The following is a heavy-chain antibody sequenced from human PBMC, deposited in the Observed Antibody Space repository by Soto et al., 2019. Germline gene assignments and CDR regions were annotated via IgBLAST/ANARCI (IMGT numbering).Heavy chain of an antibody. CDR2: INHSGST. D-gene: IGHD6-19*01. CDR3: ARVRWGIAVAGTGLNYYYGMDV. J-gene: IGHJ6*02. V-gene: IGHV4-34*01. Sequence: SETLSLTCAVYGGSFSGYYWSWIRQPTGKGLEWIGEINHSGSTNYNPSLKSRVTISVDTSKNQFSLKLSSVTAADTAVYYCARVRWGIAVAGTGLNYYYGMDVWGQGTTVTVSS. CDR1: GGSFSGYY.